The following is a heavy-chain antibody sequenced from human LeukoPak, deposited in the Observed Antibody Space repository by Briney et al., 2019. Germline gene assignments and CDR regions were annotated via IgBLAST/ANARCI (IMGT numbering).Heavy chain of an antibody. V-gene: IGHV3-23*01. Sequence: GGSLRLSCAASGFTFSSYAMSWVRQAPGKGLEWVSAISGSGGSRYYADSVKGRFTISRGNSKNTLYLQMSSLRAEDTAVYYCAKEFHDSSGTGAFDIWGQGTMVTVSS. D-gene: IGHD3-22*01. CDR1: GFTFSSYA. CDR3: AKEFHDSSGTGAFDI. J-gene: IGHJ3*02. CDR2: ISGSGGSR.